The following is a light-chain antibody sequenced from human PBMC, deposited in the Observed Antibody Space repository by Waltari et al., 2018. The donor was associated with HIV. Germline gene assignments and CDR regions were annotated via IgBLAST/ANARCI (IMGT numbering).Light chain of an antibody. CDR2: WAS. J-gene: IGKJ5*01. CDR3: QQYYSIPIT. V-gene: IGKV4-1*01. CDR1: QSVLYNSNNKNY. Sequence: DIVITQSPDAVAVSLGERAIINCTSSQSVLYNSNNKNYLVWYQQKPGQPPKVLISWASTRESGVPDRFSGSGSGTHFSLAISGLQAEDVAVYYCQQYYSIPITFGQGTRLDIK.